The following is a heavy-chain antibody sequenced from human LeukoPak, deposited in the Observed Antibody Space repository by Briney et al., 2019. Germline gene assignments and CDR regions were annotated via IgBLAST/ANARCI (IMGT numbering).Heavy chain of an antibody. CDR2: VYYSGST. CDR3: ARTYGSGSYYYYYYMDV. J-gene: IGHJ6*03. Sequence: SETLSLTCTVSGGSISSYYWSWIRQPPGKGLEWIGYVYYSGSTNYNPSLKSRVTISVDTSKNQFSLKLSSVTAADTAVYYCARTYGSGSYYYYYYMDVWGKGTTVTVSS. D-gene: IGHD3-10*01. V-gene: IGHV4-59*01. CDR1: GGSISSYY.